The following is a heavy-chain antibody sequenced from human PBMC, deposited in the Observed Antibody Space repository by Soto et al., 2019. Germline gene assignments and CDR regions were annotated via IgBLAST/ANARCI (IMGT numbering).Heavy chain of an antibody. CDR1: GYTFTSYA. D-gene: IGHD6-19*01. Sequence: ASVKVSCKASGYTFTSYAMHWVRQAPGQRLEWMGWINAGNGNTKYSQKFQGRVTITRDTSASTAYMELSSLRSEDTAVYYCARKDSGLANAFDIWGQGTMVTVSS. J-gene: IGHJ3*02. CDR2: INAGNGNT. CDR3: ARKDSGLANAFDI. V-gene: IGHV1-3*01.